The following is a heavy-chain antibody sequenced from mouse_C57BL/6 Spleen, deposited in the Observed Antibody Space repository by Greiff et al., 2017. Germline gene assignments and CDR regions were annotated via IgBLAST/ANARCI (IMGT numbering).Heavy chain of an antibody. CDR2: INPNNGGT. J-gene: IGHJ4*01. V-gene: IGHV1-22*01. Sequence: VQLQQSGPELVKPGASVKMSCKASGYTFTDYNMHWVKQSHGKSLEWIGYINPNNGGTSYNQKFKGKATLTVNKSSSTAYMELRSLTSEDSAVYYCARGPLLTTVVATGAMDYWGQGTSVTVSS. CDR3: ARGPLLTTVVATGAMDY. D-gene: IGHD1-1*01. CDR1: GYTFTDYN.